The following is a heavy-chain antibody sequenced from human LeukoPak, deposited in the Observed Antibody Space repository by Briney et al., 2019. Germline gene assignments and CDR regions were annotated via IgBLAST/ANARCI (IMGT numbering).Heavy chain of an antibody. Sequence: ASVKVSCKASGGTFSSYAISWVRQAPGQGLEWMGIIDPSDGSTSCAQKFQGRVTMARDRSTSTVYMELSSLRSEDTAVYYCARSKKKFDYWGQGTLVTVSS. CDR1: GGTFSSYA. J-gene: IGHJ4*02. V-gene: IGHV1-46*01. CDR2: IDPSDGST. CDR3: ARSKKKFDY.